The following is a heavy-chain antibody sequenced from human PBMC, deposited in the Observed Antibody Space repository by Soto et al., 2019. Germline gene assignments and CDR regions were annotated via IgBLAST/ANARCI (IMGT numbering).Heavy chain of an antibody. Sequence: SGPTLVNPTQTLTLTCTFSGSSLSTREMGVSWIRQPPGKALEWLAVIDWDGIKYYSTSLKTRLSISKDTPKNQVVLTMTNMDPVDTATYYCARALRRDGYNADYWGPGILVTVSS. CDR1: GSSLSTREMG. CDR3: ARALRRDGYNADY. CDR2: IDWDGIK. D-gene: IGHD5-12*01. V-gene: IGHV2-70*13. J-gene: IGHJ4*02.